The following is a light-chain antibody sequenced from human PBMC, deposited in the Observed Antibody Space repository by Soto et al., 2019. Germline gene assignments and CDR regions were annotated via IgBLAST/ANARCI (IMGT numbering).Light chain of an antibody. CDR1: SSDVGSSNL. CDR3: CASAGSSTFEV. CDR2: EAN. V-gene: IGLV2-23*02. Sequence: QSALTQPASVSGSPGQSITISCTGTSSDVGSSNLVSWYQQHPGKGPKLLIYEANKRPSGVSDRFSGSKSGNTASLTISGLQAEDEADIYCCASAGSSTFEVFGGGTKLTVL. J-gene: IGLJ3*02.